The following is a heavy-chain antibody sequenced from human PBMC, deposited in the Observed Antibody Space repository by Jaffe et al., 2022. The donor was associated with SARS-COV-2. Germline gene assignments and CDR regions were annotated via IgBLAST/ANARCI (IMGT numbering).Heavy chain of an antibody. J-gene: IGHJ4*02. Sequence: EVQLVESGGGLVQPGGSLRLSCAASGFTFSRHWMSWVRQAPGKGLEWLANIKEDGSAKYYVDSVKGRFTISRDNAKNSLYLQMNSLRAEDTAVYYCARDRSGGTCYYYWGQGTLVTVSS. CDR3: ARDRSGGTCYYY. CDR2: IKEDGSAK. V-gene: IGHV3-7*01. CDR1: GFTFSRHW. D-gene: IGHD2-15*01.